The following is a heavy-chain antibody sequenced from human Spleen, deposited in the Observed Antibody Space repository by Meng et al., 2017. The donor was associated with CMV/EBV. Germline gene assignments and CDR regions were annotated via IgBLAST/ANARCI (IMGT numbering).Heavy chain of an antibody. J-gene: IGHJ4*02. CDR3: ARWGYSNYGGFDY. Sequence: GESLKISCAASGFPFRSYSMNWVRQAPGKGLEWVSYISSSSTYIYYADSVKGRFTISRDNAKNSLYLQMNSLRAEDTAVYYCARWGYSNYGGFDYWGQGTLVTVSS. D-gene: IGHD4-11*01. V-gene: IGHV3-21*04. CDR1: GFPFRSYS. CDR2: ISSSSTYI.